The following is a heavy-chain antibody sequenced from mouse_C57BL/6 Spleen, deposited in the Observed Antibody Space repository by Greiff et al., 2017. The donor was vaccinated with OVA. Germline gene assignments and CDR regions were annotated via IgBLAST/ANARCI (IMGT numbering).Heavy chain of an antibody. CDR1: GFTFSDYG. CDR2: ISSGSSTI. Sequence: EVQVVESGGGLVKPGGSLKLSCAASGFTFSDYGMHWVRQAPEKGLEWVAYISSGSSTIYYADTVKGRFTISRDNAKNTLFLQMTSLRSEDTAMYYCARDGYPFGYWGQGTTLTVSS. J-gene: IGHJ2*01. D-gene: IGHD2-3*01. CDR3: ARDGYPFGY. V-gene: IGHV5-17*01.